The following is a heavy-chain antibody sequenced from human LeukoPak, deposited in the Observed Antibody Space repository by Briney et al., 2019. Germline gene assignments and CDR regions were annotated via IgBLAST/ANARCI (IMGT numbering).Heavy chain of an antibody. Sequence: PSETLSLTCTVSGGSIRSSGYYWGWIRQPPGKGHEWTASIYYSGRTYYNPSLKSRVTISVDTSKNQLSLKLSSLTAADTAVYYCARHEYSGSYYGLSWFDPWGQGTLVTVSS. CDR3: ARHEYSGSYYGLSWFDP. D-gene: IGHD1-26*01. V-gene: IGHV4-39*01. J-gene: IGHJ5*02. CDR2: IYYSGRT. CDR1: GGSIRSSGYY.